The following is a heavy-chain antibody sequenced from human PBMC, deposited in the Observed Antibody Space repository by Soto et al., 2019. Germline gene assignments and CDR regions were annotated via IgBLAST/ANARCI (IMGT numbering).Heavy chain of an antibody. CDR3: AKDSSYYDFWSGLNPSYYYYGMDV. V-gene: IGHV3-30*18. D-gene: IGHD3-3*01. CDR2: ISYDGSNK. J-gene: IGHJ6*02. CDR1: GFTFSSYG. Sequence: GGSLRLSCAASGFTFSSYGMHWVRQAPGKGLEWVAVISYDGSNKYYADSVKSRFTISRDNSKNTLYLQMNSLRVEVTAVFYCAKDSSYYDFWSGLNPSYYYYGMDVWGQGT.